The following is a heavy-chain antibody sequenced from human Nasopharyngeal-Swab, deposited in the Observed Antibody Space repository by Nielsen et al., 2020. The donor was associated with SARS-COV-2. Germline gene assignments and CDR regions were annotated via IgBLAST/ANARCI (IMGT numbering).Heavy chain of an antibody. V-gene: IGHV3-23*01. CDR3: AKVRLRFLEWLLFDY. CDR1: GFTFGSYA. Sequence: GESLKISCAASGFTFGSYAMSWVRQAPGKGPEWVSAISGSGGSTYYAASVKGRFTITRDNSKNTLYLQMNSLRAEDTAVYYCAKVRLRFLEWLLFDYWGQGTLVTVSS. J-gene: IGHJ4*02. CDR2: ISGSGGST. D-gene: IGHD3-3*01.